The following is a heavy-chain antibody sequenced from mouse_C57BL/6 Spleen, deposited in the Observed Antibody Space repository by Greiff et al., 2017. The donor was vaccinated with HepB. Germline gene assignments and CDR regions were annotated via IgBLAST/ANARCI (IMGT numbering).Heavy chain of an antibody. CDR1: GFNIKDYY. D-gene: IGHD1-1*01. J-gene: IGHJ2*01. CDR3: ASSYYYGSSLGY. CDR2: IDPEDGET. V-gene: IGHV14-2*01. Sequence: EVQLQQSGAELVKPGASVKLSCTASGFNIKDYYMHWVKQRTEQGLEWIGRIDPEDGETKYAPKFQGKATITADTSSNTAYLLLSSLTSEDTAVYYCASSYYYGSSLGYWGQGTTLTVSS.